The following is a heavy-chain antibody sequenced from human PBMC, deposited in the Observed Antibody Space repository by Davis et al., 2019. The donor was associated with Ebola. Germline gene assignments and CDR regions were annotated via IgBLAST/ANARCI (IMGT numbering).Heavy chain of an antibody. D-gene: IGHD5-18*01. CDR2: IYYSGST. CDR3: ARYSYGQFDY. CDR1: GGSISSSSYY. J-gene: IGHJ4*02. Sequence: GSLRLSCTVSGGSISSSSYYWGWIRQPPGKGLEWIGSIYYSGSTYYNPSLKSRVTISVDTSKNQFSLKLSSVTAADTAVYYCARYSYGQFDYWGQGTLVTVSS. V-gene: IGHV4-39*07.